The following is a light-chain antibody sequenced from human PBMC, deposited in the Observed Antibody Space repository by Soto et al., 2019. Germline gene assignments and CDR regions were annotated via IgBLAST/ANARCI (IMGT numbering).Light chain of an antibody. V-gene: IGKV3-15*01. CDR3: QHYNKWPLT. CDR1: QSVSSD. J-gene: IGKJ4*01. CDR2: DTS. Sequence: EIVLTQSPATLSVSPGERATLSCRASQSVSSDLVWYQQKAGQAPRLLIYDTSTRATGIPARFSGSGSGTEFTLTISSLQSEDSAVYHGQHYNKWPLTFGGGTKVEIK.